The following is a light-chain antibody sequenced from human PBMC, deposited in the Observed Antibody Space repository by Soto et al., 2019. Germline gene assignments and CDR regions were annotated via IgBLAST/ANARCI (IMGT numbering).Light chain of an antibody. V-gene: IGKV3D-15*01. CDR2: DAS. CDR1: QTVNSN. Sequence: VLTHSPDTLSLSPWEIATLSCRASQTVNSNLAWYQQKPGQAPRLLIYDASTRATGIPARFSGSGSGTEFTLTISSLQSEDFAVYYCQQYNNWPRTFGQGTKVDI. J-gene: IGKJ1*01. CDR3: QQYNNWPRT.